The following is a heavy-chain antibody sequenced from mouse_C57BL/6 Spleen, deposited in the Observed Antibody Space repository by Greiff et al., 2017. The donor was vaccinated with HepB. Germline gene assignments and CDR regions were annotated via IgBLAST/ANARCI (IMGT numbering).Heavy chain of an antibody. Sequence: VKLMESGPGLVQPSQSLSITCTVSGFSLTSYGVHWVRQSPGKGLEWLGVIWRGGSTDYNAAFMSRLSITKDNSKSQVFFKMNSLQADDTAIYYCAKGGSSGPYYFDYWGQGTTLTVSS. CDR3: AKGGSSGPYYFDY. CDR1: GFSLTSYG. J-gene: IGHJ2*01. D-gene: IGHD3-2*02. V-gene: IGHV2-5*01. CDR2: IWRGGST.